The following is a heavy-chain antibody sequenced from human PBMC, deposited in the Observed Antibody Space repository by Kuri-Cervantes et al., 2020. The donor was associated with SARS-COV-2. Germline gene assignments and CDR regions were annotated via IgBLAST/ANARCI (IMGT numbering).Heavy chain of an antibody. CDR1: GDSVSSNSAA. Sequence: LRLSCAISGDSVSSNSAAWNWIRQSPSRGLEWLGRTYYRSKWYNDYAVSVKSRITINPDTSKNQFSLKLSSVIAADTAVYYCARARRITMVRGQTGWFDPWGQGTLVTVSS. CDR3: ARARRITMVRGQTGWFDP. V-gene: IGHV6-1*01. D-gene: IGHD3-10*01. J-gene: IGHJ5*02. CDR2: TYYRSKWYN.